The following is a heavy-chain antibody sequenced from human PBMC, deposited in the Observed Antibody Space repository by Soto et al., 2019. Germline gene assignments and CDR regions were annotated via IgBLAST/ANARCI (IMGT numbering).Heavy chain of an antibody. Sequence: ALVKRSRKASGSSYTSYVGRWGSLAPRKGLEWMGWISAYNGTTNYAQKLQGRVTMTTDTSTRTAYMELRSLRSDDTAVYYGAKVTFRRWAPNLFDPWGQGTPVTVSS. J-gene: IGHJ5*02. D-gene: IGHD3-16*01. CDR1: GSSYTSYV. V-gene: IGHV1-18*01. CDR3: AKVTFRRWAPNLFDP. CDR2: ISAYNGTT.